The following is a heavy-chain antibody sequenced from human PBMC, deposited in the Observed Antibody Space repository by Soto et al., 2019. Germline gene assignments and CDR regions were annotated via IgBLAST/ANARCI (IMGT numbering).Heavy chain of an antibody. CDR3: ARHDYGDYESAGAFDI. V-gene: IGHV4-39*01. Sequence: SETLSLTCTVSGGSISSGDYYWGWIRQPPGKGLEWIGSIYYSGSTYYNPSLKSRVTISVDTSKNQFSLKLSSVTAADTAVYYCARHDYGDYESAGAFDIWGQGTMVTVSS. J-gene: IGHJ3*02. D-gene: IGHD4-17*01. CDR2: IYYSGST. CDR1: GGSISSGDYY.